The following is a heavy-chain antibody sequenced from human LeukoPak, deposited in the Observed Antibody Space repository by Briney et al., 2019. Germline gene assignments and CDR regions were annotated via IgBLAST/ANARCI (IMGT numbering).Heavy chain of an antibody. V-gene: IGHV1-69*13. CDR3: ARDRATYGDYVPYDAFGI. CDR2: IIPIFGTA. CDR1: GGTFSSYA. Sequence: SVKVSCKASGGTFSSYAISWVRQAPGQGLEWMGGIIPIFGTANYAQKFQGRVTITADESTSTAYMELSSLRSEDTAVYYCARDRATYGDYVPYDAFGIWGQGTMVTVSS. J-gene: IGHJ3*02. D-gene: IGHD4-17*01.